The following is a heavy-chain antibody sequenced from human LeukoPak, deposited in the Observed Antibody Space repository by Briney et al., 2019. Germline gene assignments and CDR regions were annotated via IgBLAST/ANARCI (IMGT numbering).Heavy chain of an antibody. CDR2: INPNSGGT. V-gene: IGHV1-2*06. D-gene: IGHD3-22*01. CDR1: GYTFTGYY. J-gene: IGHJ4*02. CDR3: ARVGPPRTYYYDSSGYSQVGY. Sequence: AASVKVSCKASGYTFTGYYMHWVRQAPGQGLEWMGRINPNSGGTNYAQKFQGRVTMTRDTSISTAYMELSRLRSDDTAVYYCARVGPPRTYYYDSSGYSQVGYWGQGTLVTVSS.